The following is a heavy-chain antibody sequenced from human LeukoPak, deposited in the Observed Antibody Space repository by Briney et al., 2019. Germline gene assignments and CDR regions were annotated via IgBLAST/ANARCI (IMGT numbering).Heavy chain of an antibody. V-gene: IGHV1-8*01. CDR3: TMTSPAGYNLVGAFDT. D-gene: IGHD5-24*01. J-gene: IGHJ3*02. CDR2: KNPTSGNT. Sequence: GASLKVSCKASGYTFVHYDINWVRQTTGQGIEWMGWKNPTSGNTGYAQKLQGRVSMTRDTSISTAYMELSSLTYEDTAVYYCTMTSPAGYNLVGAFDTWGQGTKVTVSS. CDR1: GYTFVHYD.